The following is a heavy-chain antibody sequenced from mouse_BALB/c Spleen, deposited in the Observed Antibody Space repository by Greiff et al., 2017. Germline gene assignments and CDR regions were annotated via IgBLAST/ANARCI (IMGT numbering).Heavy chain of an antibody. CDR2: ISYSGST. CDR1: GDSITSGY. D-gene: IGHD1-2*01. Sequence: VQLKQSGPSLVKPSQTLSLTCSVTGDSITSGYWNWIRKFPGNKLEYMGYISYSGSTYYNPSLKSRISITRDTSKNQYYLQLNSVTTEDTATYYCARYNHYYGYAMDYWGQGTSVTVSS. V-gene: IGHV3-8*02. CDR3: ARYNHYYGYAMDY. J-gene: IGHJ4*01.